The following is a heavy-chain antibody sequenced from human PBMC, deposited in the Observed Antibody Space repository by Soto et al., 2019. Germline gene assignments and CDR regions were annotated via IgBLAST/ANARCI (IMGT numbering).Heavy chain of an antibody. V-gene: IGHV1-18*04. CDR1: GYTFTSHG. CDR3: ARDPSKTRGYRIWFDP. Sequence: QVQLVHSGGGVKKPGASVKVSCKASGYTFTSHGISWVRQAPGQGLEWMGWISGYNGDTNYAQKFQGRVTMTTDTSTSTASMELRSLSSADTAVYYCARDPSKTRGYRIWFDPWGQGILVTVSS. J-gene: IGHJ5*02. D-gene: IGHD6-25*01. CDR2: ISGYNGDT.